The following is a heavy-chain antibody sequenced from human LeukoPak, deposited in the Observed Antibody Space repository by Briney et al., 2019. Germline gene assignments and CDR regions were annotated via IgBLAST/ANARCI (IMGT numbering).Heavy chain of an antibody. CDR1: GYTFTNYG. CDR3: ARDTYSGYDYDIYYCDH. D-gene: IGHD5-12*01. CDR2: ISAYNGNT. J-gene: IGHJ4*02. V-gene: IGHV1-18*01. Sequence: ASVKDSRKASGYTFTNYGISWVRQAPGQGLEWMGWISAYNGNTNYAQKLQGRVTMTTDTSTRTAYMELRSLRSDDTAVYYCARDTYSGYDYDIYYCDHWGRG.